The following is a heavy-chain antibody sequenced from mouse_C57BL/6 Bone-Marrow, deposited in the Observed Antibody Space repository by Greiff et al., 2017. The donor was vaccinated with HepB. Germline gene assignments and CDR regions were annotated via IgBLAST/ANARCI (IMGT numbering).Heavy chain of an antibody. CDR1: GYTFTSYW. J-gene: IGHJ3*01. D-gene: IGHD2-4*01. CDR3: AMIYDYDWFAY. CDR2: IYPSDSET. Sequence: QVQLQQPGAELVRPGSSVKLSCKASGYTFTSYWMDWVKQRPGQGLEWIGNIYPSDSETHYNQKFKDKATLTVDKSSSTAYMQLSSLTSEDSAVYYCAMIYDYDWFAYWGQGTLVTVSA. V-gene: IGHV1-61*01.